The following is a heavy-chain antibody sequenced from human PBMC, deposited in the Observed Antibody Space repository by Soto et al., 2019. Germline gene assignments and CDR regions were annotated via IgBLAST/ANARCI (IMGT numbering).Heavy chain of an antibody. D-gene: IGHD5-18*01. J-gene: IGHJ4*02. CDR1: GGSISSGAHY. Sequence: QVQLQESGPGLVKPSQTLSLTCTVSGGSISSGAHYWSWIRQHPGKGLEWIGYIYYSGSTYYNPSLKSRVTISVDTSKNQFSLKLSSVTAADTAVYYCARDRQDTGMADYWGQGTLVTVSS. V-gene: IGHV4-31*03. CDR2: IYYSGST. CDR3: ARDRQDTGMADY.